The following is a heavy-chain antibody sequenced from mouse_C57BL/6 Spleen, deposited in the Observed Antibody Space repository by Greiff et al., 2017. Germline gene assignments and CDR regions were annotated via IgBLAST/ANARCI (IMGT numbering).Heavy chain of an antibody. Sequence: EVKLVESGGGLVKPGGSLKLSCAASGFTFSDYGMHWVRQAPEKGLEWVAYISSGSSTIYYADTVKGRFTISRDNAKNTLFLQMTSLRSEDTAMYYCARPGYYGSSFPWFAYWGQGTLVTVSA. J-gene: IGHJ3*01. CDR3: ARPGYYGSSFPWFAY. CDR1: GFTFSDYG. D-gene: IGHD1-1*01. V-gene: IGHV5-17*01. CDR2: ISSGSSTI.